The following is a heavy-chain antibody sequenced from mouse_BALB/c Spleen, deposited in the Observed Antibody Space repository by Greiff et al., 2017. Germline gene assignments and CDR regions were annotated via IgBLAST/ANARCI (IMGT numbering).Heavy chain of an antibody. CDR2: ISYDGSN. V-gene: IGHV3-6*02. CDR1: GYSITSGYY. J-gene: IGHJ3*01. D-gene: IGHD1-1*01. Sequence: EVKLVESGPGLVKPSQSLSLTCSVTGYSITSGYYWNWIRQFPGNKLEWMGYISYDGSNNYNPSLKNRISITRDTSKNQFFLKLNSVTTEDTATYYCAREGDYYGSSSFAYWGQGTLVTVSA. CDR3: AREGDYYGSSSFAY.